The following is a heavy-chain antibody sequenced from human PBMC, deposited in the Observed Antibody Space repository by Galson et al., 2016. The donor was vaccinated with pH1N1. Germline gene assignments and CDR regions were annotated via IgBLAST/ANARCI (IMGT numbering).Heavy chain of an antibody. V-gene: IGHV1-46*01. CDR3: TRDLGRRREF. J-gene: IGHJ4*02. CDR2: IDPSNGGT. Sequence: SVKVSCKASGYTFTREYIHWVRQAPGEGPEWMGVIDPSNGGTTYAQKFQARVTMTRDTSTSTVYLDLSRLRSEDTSVFYCTRDLGRRREFWGQGTLVTVSS. D-gene: IGHD1-26*01. CDR1: GYTFTREY.